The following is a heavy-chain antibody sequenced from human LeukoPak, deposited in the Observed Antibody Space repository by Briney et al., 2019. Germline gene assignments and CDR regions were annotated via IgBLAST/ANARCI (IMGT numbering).Heavy chain of an antibody. CDR3: ARGYYDSSGYSNAFDI. CDR2: IHQTGNT. D-gene: IGHD3-22*01. CDR1: GVSISSSY. Sequence: SETLSLTCSVSGVSISSSYWSWIRQPPGKRLEWIGFIHQTGNTNYNPSLKSRVTMSVDTSKNQFSLQMRSVTAADTAVYYCARGYYDSSGYSNAFDIWGQGTIGAV. J-gene: IGHJ3*02. V-gene: IGHV4-59*01.